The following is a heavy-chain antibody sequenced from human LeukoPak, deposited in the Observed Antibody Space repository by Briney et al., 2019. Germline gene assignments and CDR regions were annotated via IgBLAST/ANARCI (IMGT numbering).Heavy chain of an antibody. CDR1: GFTFSSYG. D-gene: IGHD3-16*02. V-gene: IGHV3-33*01. CDR2: IWYDGSNK. CDR3: AREYVWGSYRQGFYYGMDV. Sequence: PGRSLRLSCAASGFTFSSYGMHWVRQAPGKGLEWVAVIWYDGSNKYYADSVKGRFTISRDNSKNTLYLQMNSLRAEDTAVYYCAREYVWGSYRQGFYYGMDVWGQGTTVTVSS. J-gene: IGHJ6*02.